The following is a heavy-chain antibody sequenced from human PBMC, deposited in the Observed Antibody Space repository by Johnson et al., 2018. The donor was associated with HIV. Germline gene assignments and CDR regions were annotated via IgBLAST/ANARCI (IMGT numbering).Heavy chain of an antibody. Sequence: QVQLVESGGGVVQPGRSLRLSCAASAFSFSNYPMHWVRQAPGKGLEWVAVISYDGSNKYYTDSVKGRFTISRDNSKNTLYLQMNSLRAEDTAVYYCARGPRNHTFDIWGQGTMVTVSS. D-gene: IGHD1-14*01. J-gene: IGHJ3*02. CDR2: ISYDGSNK. CDR3: ARGPRNHTFDI. V-gene: IGHV3-30*04. CDR1: AFSFSNYP.